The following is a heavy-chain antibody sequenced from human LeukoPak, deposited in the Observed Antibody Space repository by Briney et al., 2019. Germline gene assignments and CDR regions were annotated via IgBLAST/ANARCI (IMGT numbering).Heavy chain of an antibody. CDR2: IYAGDSDT. D-gene: IGHD4-17*01. CDR3: ARHLDYGDYGGNWYFDL. V-gene: IGHV5-51*01. J-gene: IGHJ2*01. Sequence: GESLRISCKGSGYSFTSYWIGWVRQMPGKGLEWIGIIYAGDSDTRYSPSFQGQVTISADKSLSTAYLQWSSLKASDTAMYYCARHLDYGDYGGNWYFDLWGRGTLVTVSS. CDR1: GYSFTSYW.